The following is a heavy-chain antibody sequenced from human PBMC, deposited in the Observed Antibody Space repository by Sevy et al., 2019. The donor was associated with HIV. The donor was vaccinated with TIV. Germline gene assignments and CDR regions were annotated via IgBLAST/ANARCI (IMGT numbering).Heavy chain of an antibody. CDR1: GLTVSDNY. J-gene: IGHJ4*02. Sequence: QLGGSLRLSCATSGLTVSDNYMNWVRQAPGKGLEWVSVIYRGDNIYYADFVKGRFTLSRDTDKNMVYLQMNSLRVEDTAIYYCARGLGGYSNAYYFDLWGQGTLVTVSS. CDR3: ARGLGGYSNAYYFDL. CDR2: IYRGDNI. V-gene: IGHV3-53*01. D-gene: IGHD4-4*01.